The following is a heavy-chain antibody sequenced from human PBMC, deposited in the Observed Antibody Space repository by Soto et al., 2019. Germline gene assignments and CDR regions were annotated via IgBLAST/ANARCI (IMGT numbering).Heavy chain of an antibody. V-gene: IGHV4-59*08. Sequence: PSETLSLTCTVSGGSISSYYWSWIRQPPGKGLEWIGYIYYSGSTNYNPSLKSRVTISVDTSKNQFSLKLSSVTAADTAVYYCAGLNKSDHFVGSGAYNIWGQGTMVTVSS. CDR1: GGSISSYY. J-gene: IGHJ3*02. CDR3: AGLNKSDHFVGSGAYNI. CDR2: IYYSGST. D-gene: IGHD3-10*01.